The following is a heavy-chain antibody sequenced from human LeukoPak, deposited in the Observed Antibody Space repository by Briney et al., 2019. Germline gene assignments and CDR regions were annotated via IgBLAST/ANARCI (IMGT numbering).Heavy chain of an antibody. D-gene: IGHD5-18*01. J-gene: IGHJ5*02. CDR3: ARRSAMVNNWFDP. CDR1: GGSISSSNYY. Sequence: SENLSLTRTVSGGSISSSNYYWGWIRQPPGKGLEWIGSIYYSGSTYYNPSLKSRVTISVDTSKNQFSLKLSSVTAADTAVYYCARRSAMVNNWFDPWGQGTLVTVSS. CDR2: IYYSGST. V-gene: IGHV4-39*01.